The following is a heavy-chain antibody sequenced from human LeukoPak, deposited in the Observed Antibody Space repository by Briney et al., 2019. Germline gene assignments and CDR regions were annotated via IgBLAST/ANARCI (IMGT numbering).Heavy chain of an antibody. Sequence: SETLSLTCTVSRGSISGYSWSWIRQSPGGGLEWIGYIYYSGSTNYNPSLKSRVTISVDTSKNQFSLKLSSVTAADTAMYYCARVSGYDWESFYDYWGQGSLVTVSS. CDR3: ARVSGYDWESFYDY. V-gene: IGHV4-59*01. CDR1: RGSISGYS. D-gene: IGHD5-12*01. J-gene: IGHJ4*02. CDR2: IYYSGST.